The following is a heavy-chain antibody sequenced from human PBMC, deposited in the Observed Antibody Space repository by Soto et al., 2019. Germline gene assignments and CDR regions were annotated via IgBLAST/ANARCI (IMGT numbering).Heavy chain of an antibody. CDR3: ARDEYNDYNRLYGMDV. CDR2: IIPIFGTA. V-gene: IGHV1-69*12. CDR1: GGTFSSYA. J-gene: IGHJ6*02. Sequence: QVQLVQSGAEVKKPGSSVKVSCKASGGTFSSYAISWVRQAPGQGLEWMGGIIPIFGTANYAQKFQGRVTTAEDASTSTAYMVRSRLRSEDAAVYYCARDEYNDYNRLYGMDVWGQGTTVTVSS. D-gene: IGHD4-4*01.